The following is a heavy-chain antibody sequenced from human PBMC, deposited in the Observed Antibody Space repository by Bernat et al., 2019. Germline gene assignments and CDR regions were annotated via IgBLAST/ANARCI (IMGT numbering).Heavy chain of an antibody. CDR2: ISYDGSNK. CDR3: ASPPVSGSYYEANSYYFDD. V-gene: IGHV3-30-3*01. D-gene: IGHD1-26*01. Sequence: QVQLVESGGGVVQPGRSLRLSCAASGFTFSSYAMHWVRQAPGKGLEWVAVISYDGSNKYYADSVKGRFTISRDNSKNTLYLQMNSLRAEDTAVYYCASPPVSGSYYEANSYYFDDWGQGTLVTVSS. J-gene: IGHJ4*02. CDR1: GFTFSSYA.